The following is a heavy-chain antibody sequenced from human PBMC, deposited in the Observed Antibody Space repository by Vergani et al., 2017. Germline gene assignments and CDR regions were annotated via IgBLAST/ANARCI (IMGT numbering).Heavy chain of an antibody. CDR3: AGDTHSWQRADR. J-gene: IGHJ5*02. D-gene: IGHD6-13*01. CDR1: GVSVTDYN. CDR2: LSTTGGA. Sequence: QAQLQESGPGLVKPSETLSLTCHVFGVSVTDYNCNWIRQAPGKGLEWIGSLSTTGGATHASHNPSLKSRVSISVDTYKSQFSLRLTSVTAAASAIYYCAGDTHSWQRADRWGQGLLVSVSS. V-gene: IGHV4-59*02.